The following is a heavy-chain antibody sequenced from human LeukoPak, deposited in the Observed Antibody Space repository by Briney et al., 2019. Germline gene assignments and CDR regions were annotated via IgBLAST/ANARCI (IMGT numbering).Heavy chain of an antibody. V-gene: IGHV3-74*01. Sequence: QPGGSLRLTCAASGFTFNKYRMHWVRQAQGKGLVWVSRIDTDGTHTNYADSVKGRFTISRDNAKNTVYLQMNSLRAEDTAVYYCVRAFGDYWGQGILVTVSS. CDR1: GFTFNKYR. D-gene: IGHD3-10*01. CDR2: IDTDGTHT. CDR3: VRAFGDY. J-gene: IGHJ4*02.